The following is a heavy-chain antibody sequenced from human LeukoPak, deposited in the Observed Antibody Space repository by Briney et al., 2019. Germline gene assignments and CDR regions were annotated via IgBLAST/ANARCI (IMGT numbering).Heavy chain of an antibody. Sequence: GGSLRLSCAASGLTFSGSAMSWVRQAPGKGLEWVSLFSGSGNSTYYADSVKGRFTISRDNSKNTLYLQMNSLRAEDTAVHYCAKVLVLVSANRYYFDYWGQGTLVTVSS. CDR3: AKVLVLVSANRYYFDY. CDR2: FSGSGNST. V-gene: IGHV3-23*01. CDR1: GLTFSGSA. D-gene: IGHD2-15*01. J-gene: IGHJ4*02.